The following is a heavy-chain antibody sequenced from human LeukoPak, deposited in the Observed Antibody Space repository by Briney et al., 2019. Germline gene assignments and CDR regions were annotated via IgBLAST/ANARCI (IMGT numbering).Heavy chain of an antibody. V-gene: IGHV4-39*07. Sequence: SETLSLTCTVSGGSISSSSYYWGWIRQPPGKGLEWIGSIYYSGSTCYNPSLKSRVTISVDTSKNQFSLKLSSVTAADTAVYYCARDPGNYYYYMDVWGKGTTVTVSS. CDR2: IYYSGST. CDR3: ARDPGNYYYYMDV. CDR1: GGSISSSSYY. J-gene: IGHJ6*03.